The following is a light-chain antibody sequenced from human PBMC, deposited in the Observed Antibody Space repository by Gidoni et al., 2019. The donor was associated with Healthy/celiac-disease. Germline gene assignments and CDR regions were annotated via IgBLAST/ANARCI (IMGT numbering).Light chain of an antibody. Sequence: DIQMTKSPSTLSASVGDRVTITCRASQSISSWLAWYQQKPGKAPKLLIYKASSLESGVPSRFSGSGSGTEFTLTISSLQPDDFATYYCQQYNSYPFTFGPXTKVDIK. V-gene: IGKV1-5*03. CDR2: KAS. CDR1: QSISSW. CDR3: QQYNSYPFT. J-gene: IGKJ3*01.